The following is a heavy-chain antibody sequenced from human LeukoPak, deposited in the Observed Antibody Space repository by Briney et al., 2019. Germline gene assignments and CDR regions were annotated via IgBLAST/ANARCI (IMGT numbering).Heavy chain of an antibody. D-gene: IGHD3-9*01. J-gene: IGHJ4*02. Sequence: GGSLRLSCAASGLTFSSYWMSWVRQAPGKGLEWVANIKQDGSEKYYVDSVKGRFTISRDNAKNSLYLQMNSLRAEDTAVYYCARDLKDYWGQGTLVTVSS. CDR1: GLTFSSYW. V-gene: IGHV3-7*01. CDR2: IKQDGSEK. CDR3: ARDLKDY.